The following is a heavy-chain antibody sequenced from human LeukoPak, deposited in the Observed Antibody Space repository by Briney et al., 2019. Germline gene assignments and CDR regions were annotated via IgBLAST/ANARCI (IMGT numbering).Heavy chain of an antibody. CDR2: INHSGST. V-gene: IGHV4-34*01. CDR1: GGSFSGYY. Sequence: SETLSLTCAVCGGSFSGYYWSWIRQPPGKGLEWIGEINHSGSTNYNPSLKSRVTISVDTSKNQFSLKLSSVTAADTAVYYCARGLRDAFDIWGQGTMVTVSS. J-gene: IGHJ3*02. CDR3: ARGLRDAFDI.